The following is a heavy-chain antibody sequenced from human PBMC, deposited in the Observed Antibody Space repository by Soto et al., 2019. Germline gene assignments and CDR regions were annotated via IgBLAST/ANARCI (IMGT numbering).Heavy chain of an antibody. CDR2: ISAYNGNT. V-gene: IGHV1-18*01. CDR3: ARGGASDHYYGMDV. J-gene: IGHJ6*02. CDR1: GYTFATYA. Sequence: ASVKVSCKASGYTFATYAISWVRQATGQGLEWVGWISAYNGNTNYAQKLQGRVTMTTDTSTTTAYMELRSLRSDDTAVYYCARGGASDHYYGMDVWGQGTTVTVS.